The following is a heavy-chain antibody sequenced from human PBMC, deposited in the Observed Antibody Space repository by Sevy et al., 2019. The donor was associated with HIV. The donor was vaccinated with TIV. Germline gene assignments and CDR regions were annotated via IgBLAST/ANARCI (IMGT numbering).Heavy chain of an antibody. D-gene: IGHD3-22*01. V-gene: IGHV3-9*01. J-gene: IGHJ4*02. CDR3: AKATLAGTYYYDSSGYQLQGYFDY. Sequence: QLGGSLRPPCAPSGSTFDDFAIHWVRQAPGKGLEWAPGISWKSGSLGYADSVKGRFTISRDNAKNSLYLQMNSLRAEDTALYYCAKATLAGTYYYDSSGYQLQGYFDYWGQGTLVTVSS. CDR1: GSTFDDFA. CDR2: ISWKSGSL.